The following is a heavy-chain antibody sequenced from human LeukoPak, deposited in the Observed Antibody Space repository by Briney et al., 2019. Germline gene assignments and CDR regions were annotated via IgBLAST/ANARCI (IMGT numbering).Heavy chain of an antibody. CDR1: GGSISSYY. D-gene: IGHD1-26*01. V-gene: IGHV4-59*08. Sequence: SETLSLTCTVSGGSISSYYWSWIRQPPGKGLEWIGYIYYSGSTTYNPSLKSRVTISVDTSKNQFSLNLSSVTAADTAVYYCARYTSTCAFDIWGQGTMVTVSS. J-gene: IGHJ3*02. CDR2: IYYSGST. CDR3: ARYTSTCAFDI.